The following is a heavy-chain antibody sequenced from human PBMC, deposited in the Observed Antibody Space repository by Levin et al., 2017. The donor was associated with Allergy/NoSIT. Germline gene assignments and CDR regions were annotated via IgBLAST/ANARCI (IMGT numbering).Heavy chain of an antibody. CDR3: GLGDAFDI. D-gene: IGHD3-16*01. V-gene: IGHV3-15*01. CDR1: GFTFSQTW. Sequence: SCAASGFTFSQTWMSWARQPPGRGLEWIGQIKKTTDGGTTNYAAPLKGRFTISRDDSINTLYLQMTGLKIEDTAVYYCGLGDAFDIWGRGTMVTVSS. CDR2: IKKTTDGGTT. J-gene: IGHJ3*02.